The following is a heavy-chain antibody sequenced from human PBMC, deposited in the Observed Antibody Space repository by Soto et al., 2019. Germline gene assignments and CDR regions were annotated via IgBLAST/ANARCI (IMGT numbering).Heavy chain of an antibody. CDR2: IGTAGDT. J-gene: IGHJ3*01. V-gene: IGHV3-13*01. CDR3: AREARVFGKAFDV. CDR1: GFTFSSFD. D-gene: IGHD3-3*01. Sequence: PVGSLRLSCAASGFTFSSFDMHWVRQPTGKGLEWVSAIGTAGDTYYPGSVKGRFTISRDNAKNSLHLQMNSLRAGDTAVYYCAREARVFGKAFDVCGQRTMVTVSS.